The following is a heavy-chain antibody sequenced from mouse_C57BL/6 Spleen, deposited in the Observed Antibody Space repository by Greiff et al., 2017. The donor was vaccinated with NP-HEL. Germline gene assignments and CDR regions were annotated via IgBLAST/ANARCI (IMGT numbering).Heavy chain of an antibody. CDR2: IDPSDSYT. Sequence: VQLQQPGAELVKPGASVKLSCKASGYTFTSYWMQWVKQRPGQGLEWIGEIDPSDSYTNYNQKFKGKATLTVDTSSSTAYMQLSSLTSEDSAVYYCARRMKTMVTTGPFDYWGQGTTLTVSS. J-gene: IGHJ2*01. V-gene: IGHV1-50*01. CDR1: GYTFTSYW. CDR3: ARRMKTMVTTGPFDY. D-gene: IGHD2-2*01.